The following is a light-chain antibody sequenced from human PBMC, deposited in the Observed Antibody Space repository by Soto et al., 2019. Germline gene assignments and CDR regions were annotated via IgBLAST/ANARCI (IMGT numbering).Light chain of an antibody. Sequence: DIQMTQSPSTLSGSVGDRVTITCRASQTIISLLAWYQQKPGKAPKLLIYAASTLQSGVPSRFSGSGSGTDFTLTISSLLPEDFATYYCQQTYTTPRTFGQGTKVDIK. J-gene: IGKJ1*01. CDR2: AAS. V-gene: IGKV1-39*01. CDR1: QTIISL. CDR3: QQTYTTPRT.